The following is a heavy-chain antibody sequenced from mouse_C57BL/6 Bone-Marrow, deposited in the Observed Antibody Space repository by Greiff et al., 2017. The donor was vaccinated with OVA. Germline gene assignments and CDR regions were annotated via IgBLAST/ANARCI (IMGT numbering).Heavy chain of an antibody. Sequence: QVQLQQPGAELVKPGASVKMSCKASGYTFTSYWITWVKQRPGQGLEWIGDIYPGSGSTNYNEKFKSKATLTVDTSSSTAYMQLSSLTSADSAVYYCARWGAGSSPYYFDYWGQGTTLTVSS. V-gene: IGHV1-55*01. CDR1: GYTFTSYW. J-gene: IGHJ2*01. D-gene: IGHD1-1*01. CDR2: IYPGSGST. CDR3: ARWGAGSSPYYFDY.